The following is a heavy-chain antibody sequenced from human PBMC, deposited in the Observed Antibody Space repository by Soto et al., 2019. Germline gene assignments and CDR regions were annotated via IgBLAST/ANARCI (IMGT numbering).Heavy chain of an antibody. J-gene: IGHJ5*02. CDR1: GGSISSSSYY. CDR3: ARHEGAVAAPQLDWFDP. V-gene: IGHV4-39*01. Sequence: SETLSLTCTVSGGSISSSSYYWGWIRQPPGKGLEWIGSIYYSGSTYYNPSLKSRVTISVDTSKNQFSLKLSSVTAADTAVYYCARHEGAVAAPQLDWFDPWGQGTLVTVSS. D-gene: IGHD6-19*01. CDR2: IYYSGST.